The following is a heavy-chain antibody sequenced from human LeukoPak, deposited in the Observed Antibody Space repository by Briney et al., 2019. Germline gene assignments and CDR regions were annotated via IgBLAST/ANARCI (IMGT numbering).Heavy chain of an antibody. V-gene: IGHV4-59*01. Sequence: SETLSLTCTVSGGSISSYYWSWIRQPPGKGLEWIGYMYYNRSTNYNPSLKSRVTISVDTSKNQFSLKLSSVTAADTAVYYCARGGGYFLIDAFDIWGLGTIVTVSS. J-gene: IGHJ3*02. CDR1: GGSISSYY. CDR3: ARGGGYFLIDAFDI. D-gene: IGHD3-22*01. CDR2: MYYNRST.